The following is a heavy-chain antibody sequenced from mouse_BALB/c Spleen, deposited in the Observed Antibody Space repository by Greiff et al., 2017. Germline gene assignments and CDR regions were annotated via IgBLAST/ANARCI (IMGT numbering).Heavy chain of an antibody. V-gene: IGHV5-12-2*01. CDR3: ARTIYDYLFDY. CDR2: ISNGGGST. Sequence: EVKLMESGGGLVQPGGSLKLSCAASGFTFSSYTMSWVRQTPEKRLEWVAYISNGGGSTYYPDTVKGRFTISRDNAKNTLYLQMSSLKSEDTAMYYCARTIYDYLFDYWGQGTTRTVSS. CDR1: GFTFSSYT. D-gene: IGHD2-4*01. J-gene: IGHJ2*01.